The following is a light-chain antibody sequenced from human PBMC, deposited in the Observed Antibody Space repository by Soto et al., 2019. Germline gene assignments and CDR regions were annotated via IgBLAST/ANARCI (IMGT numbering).Light chain of an antibody. CDR2: GAS. CDR3: QQFAASPRT. Sequence: PGERATLSCRASQSLRTNSLAWYQQKPGQAPRLLIGASTRATGIPDRFSDSGSGTDFTLTISRLEPEDFAVYYCQQFAASPRTFGQGTKV. CDR1: QSLRTNS. V-gene: IGKV3-20*01. J-gene: IGKJ1*01.